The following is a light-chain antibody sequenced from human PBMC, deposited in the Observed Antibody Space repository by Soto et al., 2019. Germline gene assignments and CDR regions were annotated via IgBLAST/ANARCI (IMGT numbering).Light chain of an antibody. J-gene: IGKJ4*01. Sequence: EIVLTQSPGTLSLSPGERATLSCRASRSVGTYQLAWYQQKPGQTPRVLISGTSTRANGIPDRFSGSGSGTDFTLTISRLEPEDFAVYYCQQFSSYPLTFGGGTKVEIK. CDR3: QQFSSYPLT. CDR2: GTS. CDR1: RSVGTYQ. V-gene: IGKV3-20*01.